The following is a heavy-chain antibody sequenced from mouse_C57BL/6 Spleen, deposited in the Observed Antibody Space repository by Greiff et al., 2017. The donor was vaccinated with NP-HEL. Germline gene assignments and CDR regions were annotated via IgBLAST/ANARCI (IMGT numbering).Heavy chain of an antibody. V-gene: IGHV1-80*01. D-gene: IGHD1-1*02. CDR3: ARGDFVVYAMDY. Sequence: VKLQESGAELVKPGASVKISCKASGYAFSSYWMNWVKQRPGKGLEWIGQIYPGDGDTNYNGKFKGKATLTADKSSSTAYMQLSSLTSEDSAVYFCARGDFVVYAMDYWGQGTSVTVSS. J-gene: IGHJ4*01. CDR2: IYPGDGDT. CDR1: GYAFSSYW.